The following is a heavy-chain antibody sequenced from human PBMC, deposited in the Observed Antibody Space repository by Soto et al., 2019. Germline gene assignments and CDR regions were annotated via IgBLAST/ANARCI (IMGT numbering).Heavy chain of an antibody. CDR1: GFSFSTAW. D-gene: IGHD3-3*01. J-gene: IGHJ4*02. V-gene: IGHV3-15*07. CDR3: TAGNYDFWG. Sequence: EVQLVESGGGLLKPGGSLRLSCAASGFSFSTAWMNWVRQAPGKRLEWVGRIESKTDGGTTDYAAPVKGRFTISRDDSKNTLYLQMNSLKIEDTAVYYCTAGNYDFWGWGQGTLVTVSS. CDR2: IESKTDGGTT.